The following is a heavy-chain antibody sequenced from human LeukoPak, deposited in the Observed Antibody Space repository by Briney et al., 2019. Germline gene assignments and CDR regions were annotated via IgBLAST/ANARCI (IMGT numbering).Heavy chain of an antibody. V-gene: IGHV3-53*01. Sequence: PGGSLRLSCAASGFTVSSSYMSWVRQAPGKGLEWVSVIYSGGSTYYADSVKGRFTISRDNSKNTLYLQMNSLRAEDTAVYYCARFPPDYSSSWFDYWGQGTLVTVSS. J-gene: IGHJ5*01. CDR2: IYSGGST. CDR1: GFTVSSSY. D-gene: IGHD6-13*01. CDR3: ARFPPDYSSSWFDY.